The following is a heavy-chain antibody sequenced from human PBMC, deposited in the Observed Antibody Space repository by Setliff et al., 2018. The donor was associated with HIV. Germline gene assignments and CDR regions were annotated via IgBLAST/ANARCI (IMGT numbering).Heavy chain of an antibody. D-gene: IGHD3-9*01. CDR1: GGSISSHY. J-gene: IGHJ4*02. V-gene: IGHV4-59*11. CDR3: AREGNYLAGYYSYYFDY. CDR2: IYYSGST. Sequence: ASETLSLTCTVSGGSISSHYWSWIRQPPGKGLEWIGSIYYSGSTNYNPSLKSRVTISVDTSKNQFSLKLSSVTAADTAVYYCAREGNYLAGYYSYYFDYWGQGTLVTVSS.